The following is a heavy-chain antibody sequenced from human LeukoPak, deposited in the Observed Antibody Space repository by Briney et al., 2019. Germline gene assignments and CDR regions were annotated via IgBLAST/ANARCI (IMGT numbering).Heavy chain of an antibody. D-gene: IGHD6-13*01. CDR3: ARDGVYSRNFDAFDI. J-gene: IGHJ3*02. Sequence: ASVKVSCKTSGYTFSDYSMHWVRQAPGRGPEWMGCINPKSGARDYAQRFQGRFTMTRDTSINTAYMELNSLRSDDTAVYYCARDGVYSRNFDAFDIWGQGTMVTVSS. CDR2: INPKSGAR. V-gene: IGHV1-2*02. CDR1: GYTFSDYS.